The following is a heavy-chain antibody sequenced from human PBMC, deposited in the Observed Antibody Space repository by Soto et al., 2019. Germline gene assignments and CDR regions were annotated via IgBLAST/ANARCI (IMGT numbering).Heavy chain of an antibody. Sequence: PGGSLRLSCAASGFTFSDYYMSWIRQAPGKGLEWVSYISSSSSYTNYADSVKGRFTISRDNGKNSLYLQLNSLRVEDTAVYYCARDFTYYYASPASFDFWGQGTLVTVSS. CDR1: GFTFSDYY. CDR3: ARDFTYYYASPASFDF. J-gene: IGHJ4*02. D-gene: IGHD3-10*01. V-gene: IGHV3-11*06. CDR2: ISSSSSYT.